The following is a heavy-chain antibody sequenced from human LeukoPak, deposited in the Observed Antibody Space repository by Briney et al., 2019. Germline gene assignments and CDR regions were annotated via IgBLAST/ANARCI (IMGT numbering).Heavy chain of an antibody. CDR2: ISTSGISI. Sequence: GGSLRLSCAASGFTFSNHEMNWVRQAPGQGMEWVSYISTSGISIYYADSVKGRFTISRDNANNSLYLQMNSLRAEDTAVYYFAIVLGIRLGDDYWGQGTLVTVSS. CDR3: AIVLGIRLGDDY. V-gene: IGHV3-48*03. J-gene: IGHJ4*02. D-gene: IGHD5-12*01. CDR1: GFTFSNHE.